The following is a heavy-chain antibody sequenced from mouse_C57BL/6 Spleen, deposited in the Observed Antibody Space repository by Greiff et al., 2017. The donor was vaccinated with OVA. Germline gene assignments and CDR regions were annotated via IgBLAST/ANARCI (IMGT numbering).Heavy chain of an antibody. D-gene: IGHD4-1*01. CDR2: INPNNGGT. CDR3: AKSGTGFDY. CDR1: GYTFTDYY. J-gene: IGHJ2*01. V-gene: IGHV1-26*01. Sequence: EVQLQESGPELVKPGASVKISCKASGYTFTDYYMNWVKQSHGKSLEWIGDINPNNGGTSYNQKFKGKATLTVDKSSSTAYMELRSLTSEDSAVYYCAKSGTGFDYWGKGTTLTVSS.